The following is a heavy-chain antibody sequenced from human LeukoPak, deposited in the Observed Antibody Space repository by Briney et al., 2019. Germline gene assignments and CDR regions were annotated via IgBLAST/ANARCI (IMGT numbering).Heavy chain of an antibody. D-gene: IGHD4-17*01. V-gene: IGHV3-33*01. CDR3: ARQTKTTVTKYFDH. J-gene: IGHJ2*01. CDR2: IWYDGSNK. CDR1: GFTFSSYG. Sequence: GESLRLSCAASGFTFSSYGMHWVRQAPGKGLEWVAVIWYDGSNKYYADSVKGRFTISRDNSKNTLYLQMNSLRAEDTAVYYCARQTKTTVTKYFDHWGRGTLVTVSS.